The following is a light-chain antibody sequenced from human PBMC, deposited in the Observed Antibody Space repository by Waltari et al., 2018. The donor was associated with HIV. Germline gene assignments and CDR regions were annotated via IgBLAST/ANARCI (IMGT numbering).Light chain of an antibody. Sequence: EIVMMQSPATLSVSPGERATLSCRPSQNVSSNLAWYQQKVGQAPRLLMFGASTGATGIPTRFGGSGSGTEFTLTISSLQSEDFAVYYCQQYKKWPLTFGQGTRLEIK. CDR1: QNVSSN. V-gene: IGKV3D-15*01. CDR2: GAS. CDR3: QQYKKWPLT. J-gene: IGKJ5*01.